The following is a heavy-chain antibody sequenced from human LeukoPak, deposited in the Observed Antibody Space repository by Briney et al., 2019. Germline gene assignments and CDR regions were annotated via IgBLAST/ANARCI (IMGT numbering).Heavy chain of an antibody. CDR2: ISYDGSNK. D-gene: IGHD1-26*01. J-gene: IGHJ4*02. CDR3: ARGRGSYVNTPSDY. Sequence: PGRSLRLSCAASGFTFSSYAMHWVRQAPGKGLEWVAVISYDGSNKYYADSVKGRFTISRDNSKNTLYLQMNSLRAEDTAVYYCARGRGSYVNTPSDYWGQGTLVTVSS. CDR1: GFTFSSYA. V-gene: IGHV3-30-3*01.